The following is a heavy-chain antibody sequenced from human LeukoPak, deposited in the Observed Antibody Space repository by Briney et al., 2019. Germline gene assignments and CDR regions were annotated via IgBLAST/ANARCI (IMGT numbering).Heavy chain of an antibody. D-gene: IGHD6-19*01. J-gene: IGHJ4*02. CDR1: GYTFSSSG. Sequence: GASVTVSCTASGYTFSSSGITCVRQAPGQGLEWMGWISDCNGNTTSAQKFQGRVTMTTDTSTSTAYMELSSLRSEDTAVYYCARDSHSSGWYYFDYWGQGTLVTVSS. CDR3: ARDSHSSGWYYFDY. CDR2: ISDCNGNT. V-gene: IGHV1-18*01.